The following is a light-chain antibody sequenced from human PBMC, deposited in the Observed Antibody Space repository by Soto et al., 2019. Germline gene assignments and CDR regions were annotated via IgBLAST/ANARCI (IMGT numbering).Light chain of an antibody. V-gene: IGKV3-15*01. J-gene: IGKJ1*01. CDR2: GAS. Sequence: EIVMTQSPATLSVSPGERATLSCRASQSVSSNLAWYQQKPGQAPRLLIYGASTRATGIPARFSGSGSGTEFTLTISSLHSEYVAFYYCQQYNNWPRTFGQGTKVEIK. CDR3: QQYNNWPRT. CDR1: QSVSSN.